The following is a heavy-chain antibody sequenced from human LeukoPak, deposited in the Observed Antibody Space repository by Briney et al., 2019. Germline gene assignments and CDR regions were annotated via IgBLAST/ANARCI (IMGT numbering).Heavy chain of an antibody. CDR2: ISSSGSTI. D-gene: IGHD5-18*01. CDR3: ARFFEQLWYYYYYYYMDV. V-gene: IGHV3-48*03. J-gene: IGHJ6*03. Sequence: GGSLRLSCAASGFTFSSCEMNWVRQAPGKGLEWVSYISSSGSTIYYADSVKGRFTISRDNAKNSLYLQMNSPRAEDTAVYYCARFFEQLWYYYYYYYMDVWGKGTTVTISS. CDR1: GFTFSSCE.